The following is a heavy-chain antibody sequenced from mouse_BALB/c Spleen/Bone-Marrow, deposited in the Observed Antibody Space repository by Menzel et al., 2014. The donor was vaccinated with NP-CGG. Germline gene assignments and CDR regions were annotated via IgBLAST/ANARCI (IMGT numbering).Heavy chain of an antibody. V-gene: IGHV1S81*02. J-gene: IGHJ1*01. CDR1: GYTFTNYW. CDR2: INPSNGRA. D-gene: IGHD1-1*01. Sequence: VKLVESGAELVKPGASVRLSCKTSGYTFTNYWMHWVKQRPGQGLEWIGDINPSNGRATYSEKFKSKATLTVDKSSSTAYMQLSSLTSEDSAVYYCARYYNYYFDVWGAGTTVTVSS. CDR3: ARYYNYYFDV.